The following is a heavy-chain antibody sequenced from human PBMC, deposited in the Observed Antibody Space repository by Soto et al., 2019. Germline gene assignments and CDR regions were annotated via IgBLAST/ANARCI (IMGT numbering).Heavy chain of an antibody. V-gene: IGHV3-21*01. Sequence: EVQLVESGGGLVKPGGSLRLSCAASGFTFNTYDMNWVRQAPGKGLEWVSSITTRSDYIYYADSLKGRSTISRDTAKNSLFLQMNSLRAEDTAVYYCVRSGTARLLRHSWFDTWGQGTLVTVSS. CDR3: VRSGTARLLRHSWFDT. J-gene: IGHJ5*02. CDR1: GFTFNTYD. CDR2: ITTRSDYI. D-gene: IGHD2-21*01.